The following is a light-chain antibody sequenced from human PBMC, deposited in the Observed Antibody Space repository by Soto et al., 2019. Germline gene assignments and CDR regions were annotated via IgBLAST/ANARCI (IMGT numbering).Light chain of an antibody. V-gene: IGLV2-14*01. Sequence: QSALTQPASVSGSPGQSITISCTGTSSDVGGYNYVSWYQQHPGKAPKLMIYDVSNRPSGVSNRFSGSKSGNTASLTISGLQGGDGAEYSNSSYKRNSLGVVFGGGPNLPVL. J-gene: IGLJ2*01. CDR2: DVS. CDR1: SSDVGGYNY. CDR3: SSYKRNSLGVV.